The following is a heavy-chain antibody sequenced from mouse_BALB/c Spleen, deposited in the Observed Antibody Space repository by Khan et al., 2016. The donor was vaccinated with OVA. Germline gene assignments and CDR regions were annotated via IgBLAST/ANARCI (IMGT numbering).Heavy chain of an antibody. J-gene: IGHJ3*01. CDR3: ARDYWFAY. CDR1: GFTFSNYG. V-gene: IGHV5-6-5*01. Sequence: EVELVESGGGLVKPGGSLKLSCAASGFTFSNYGVSWVRQTPEKRLEWVASISSGDTTYYPDCVKGLFTISRDNARNILYRRMSSLRSEDTAMYYCARDYWFAYWGQGTLVTVSA. CDR2: ISSGDTT.